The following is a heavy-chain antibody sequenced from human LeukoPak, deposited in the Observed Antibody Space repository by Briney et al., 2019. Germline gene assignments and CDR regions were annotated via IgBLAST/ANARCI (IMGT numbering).Heavy chain of an antibody. J-gene: IGHJ5*02. CDR2: ISFDGSDA. CDR1: GFTFSGFW. Sequence: PGGSLRLSCAASGFTFSGFWMRWARHAPGKGLVWVSCISFDGSDATYADSVKGRFTISRDNSKNTLHLQMDSLTVEDTAVYYCAVSTWMDPWGQGTLVTVSS. V-gene: IGHV3-74*01. CDR3: AVSTWMDP.